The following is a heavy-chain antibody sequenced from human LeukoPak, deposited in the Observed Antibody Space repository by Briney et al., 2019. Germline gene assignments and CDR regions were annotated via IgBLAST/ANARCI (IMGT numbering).Heavy chain of an antibody. CDR3: AKEGTVVRGVIIDYFDY. V-gene: IGHV3-23*01. CDR2: ISGSGGST. Sequence: GGSLRLSCAASGFTFSSYAMSWVRQAPGKGLEWVSAISGSGGSTYYADSVRGRFTISRDNSKNTLYLQMNSLRAEDTAVYYCAKEGTVVRGVIIDYFDYWGQGTLVTVSS. J-gene: IGHJ4*02. D-gene: IGHD3-10*01. CDR1: GFTFSSYA.